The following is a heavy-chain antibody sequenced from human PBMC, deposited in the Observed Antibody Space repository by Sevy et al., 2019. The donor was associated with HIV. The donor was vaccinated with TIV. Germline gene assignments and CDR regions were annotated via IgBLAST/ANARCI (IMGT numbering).Heavy chain of an antibody. V-gene: IGHV3-21*01. CDR3: ARVVAYCSGGSCFAGYYYGMDV. CDR2: ISSSSSYI. CDR1: GFTFSSYN. D-gene: IGHD2-15*01. Sequence: GGSLRLSCAASGFTFSSYNMNWVRQAPGKGLEWVSSISSSSSYIYYADSVKGRFTISRDNAKDSRYLQMNTLRAEDTAVYYCARVVAYCSGGSCFAGYYYGMDVWGQGTTVTVSS. J-gene: IGHJ6*02.